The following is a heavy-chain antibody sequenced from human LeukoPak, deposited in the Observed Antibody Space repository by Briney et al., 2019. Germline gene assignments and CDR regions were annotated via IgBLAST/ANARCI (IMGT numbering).Heavy chain of an antibody. CDR1: GFTFDDYA. CDR3: ARADSGSFDG. D-gene: IGHD1-26*01. J-gene: IGHJ4*02. CDR2: ISWNSGSI. V-gene: IGHV3-9*01. Sequence: GGSLRLSCAASGFTFDDYAMHWVRQAPGKGLEWVSGISWNSGSIGYADSVKGRFTISRDNAKNSLYLQMNSLRAEDTAVYYCARADSGSFDGWGQGTLVTVSS.